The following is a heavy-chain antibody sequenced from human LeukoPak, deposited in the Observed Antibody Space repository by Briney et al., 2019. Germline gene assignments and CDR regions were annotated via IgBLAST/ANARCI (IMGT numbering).Heavy chain of an antibody. CDR2: INPSGGRT. J-gene: IGHJ4*02. CDR1: GYTFTSNY. D-gene: IGHD3-22*01. CDR3: ARDPKDDTSGYYYFDY. Sequence: ASVKVSCTASGYTFTSNYLHWVRQAPGQDLEWMGVINPSGGRTSYAQKFQGRVTMTRDMSTSTAYMELSSLRSEDTAVYYCARDPKDDTSGYYYFDYWGQGTLVTVSS. V-gene: IGHV1-46*01.